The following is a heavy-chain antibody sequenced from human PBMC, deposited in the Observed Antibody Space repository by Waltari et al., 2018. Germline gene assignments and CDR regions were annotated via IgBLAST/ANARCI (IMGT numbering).Heavy chain of an antibody. D-gene: IGHD2-8*01. Sequence: VQLVDSGGGLVKPGGSLSLSCAASGFTFSRAWMSWVRQAPGKGLEWVGSIKSKTDGGTTDYAAPVKGRFTISRDDSKNTLYLQMNSLKTEDTAVYYCTTGGVKGPHDAFDIWGQGTMVTVSS. CDR3: TTGGVKGPHDAFDI. V-gene: IGHV3-15*01. CDR1: GFTFSRAW. CDR2: IKSKTDGGTT. J-gene: IGHJ3*02.